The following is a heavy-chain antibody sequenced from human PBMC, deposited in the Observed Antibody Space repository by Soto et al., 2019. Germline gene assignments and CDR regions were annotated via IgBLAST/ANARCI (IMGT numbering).Heavy chain of an antibody. CDR1: GFTFSSYG. Sequence: EVQLLESGGGLVQPGGSLRLSCAASGFTFSSYGMSWVRQAPGKGLEWVSSISGGGGSTYYADSVKGRFTISRDNSKNKLYMQVSSLRAEDTAVYYCANRNDYGSGSYFPFDHWVQGTLVTVSS. V-gene: IGHV3-23*01. CDR2: ISGGGGST. J-gene: IGHJ4*02. CDR3: ANRNDYGSGSYFPFDH. D-gene: IGHD3-10*01.